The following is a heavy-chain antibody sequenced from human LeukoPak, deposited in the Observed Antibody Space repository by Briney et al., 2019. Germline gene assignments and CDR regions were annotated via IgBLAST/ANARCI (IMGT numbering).Heavy chain of an antibody. D-gene: IGHD3-22*01. Sequence: ASVKVSCTASGYTFTGYYMHWVRQAPGQGLEWMGWINPNSGGTNYAQKFQGRVTMTRDTSISTAYMELSRLRSDDTAVYYCARGGPIYYYYDSSGYYSHWGQGTLVTVSS. CDR3: ARGGPIYYYYDSSGYYSH. J-gene: IGHJ4*02. CDR1: GYTFTGYY. CDR2: INPNSGGT. V-gene: IGHV1-2*02.